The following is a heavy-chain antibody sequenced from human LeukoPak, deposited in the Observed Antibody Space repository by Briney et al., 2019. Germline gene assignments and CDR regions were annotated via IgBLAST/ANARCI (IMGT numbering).Heavy chain of an antibody. D-gene: IGHD3-3*01. CDR2: IYYSGST. Sequence: PSETLSLTCTVSGGSISSYYWSWIRQPPGKGLEWIGYIYYSGSTNYNPSLKSRVTISVDTSKNQFSLKLSSVTAADTAVYYCARPDGFLERRTYYYGMDVWGQGTTVTVSS. CDR1: GGSISSYY. V-gene: IGHV4-59*08. CDR3: ARPDGFLERRTYYYGMDV. J-gene: IGHJ6*02.